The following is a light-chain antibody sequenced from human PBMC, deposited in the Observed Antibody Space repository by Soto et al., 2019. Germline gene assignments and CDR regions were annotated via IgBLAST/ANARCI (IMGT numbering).Light chain of an antibody. CDR3: QQYNSFSVN. J-gene: IGKJ5*01. V-gene: IGKV1-5*01. Sequence: DIQMTRSPSTLSAFVGDRVTITCRASQTISTWLAWYQQKPGKAPKLLIFDASTLQSGVPSRFSGSGSGTKFTLTINSLQPDDIATYYCQQYNSFSVNFGQGTRLEI. CDR1: QTISTW. CDR2: DAS.